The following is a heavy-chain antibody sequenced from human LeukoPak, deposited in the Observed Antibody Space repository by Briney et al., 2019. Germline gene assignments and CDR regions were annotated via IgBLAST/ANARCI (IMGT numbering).Heavy chain of an antibody. V-gene: IGHV4-4*07. Sequence: SETLSLTCTVAGGSISSYYWSWIRQPAGKGLEWIGRIYTSGSTNYNPSLKSRVTISVGTSKNQFSLKLNSVTAADTAVYYCAGHGYSYGYYYYMDVWGKGTTVTISS. J-gene: IGHJ6*03. CDR1: GGSISSYY. CDR2: IYTSGST. CDR3: AGHGYSYGYYYYMDV. D-gene: IGHD5-18*01.